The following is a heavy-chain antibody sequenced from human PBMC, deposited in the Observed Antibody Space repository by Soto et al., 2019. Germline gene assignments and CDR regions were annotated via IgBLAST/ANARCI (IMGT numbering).Heavy chain of an antibody. J-gene: IGHJ6*02. V-gene: IGHV1-69*13. CDR3: ARGYYDSSGYSPLYYYYGMDV. Sequence: VASVKVSCKASGGTFSSYAISWVRQAPGQGLEWMGGIIPIFGTANYAQKFQGRVTITADESTSTAYMELSSLRSEDTAVYYCARGYYDSSGYSPLYYYYGMDVWGQGTTVTVSS. CDR2: IIPIFGTA. D-gene: IGHD3-22*01. CDR1: GGTFSSYA.